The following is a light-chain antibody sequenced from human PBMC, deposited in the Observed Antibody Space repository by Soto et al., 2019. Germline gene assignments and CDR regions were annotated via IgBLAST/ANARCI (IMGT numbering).Light chain of an antibody. V-gene: IGKV3-15*01. J-gene: IGKJ2*01. CDR3: QQYNNWPPG. CDR2: GAS. CDR1: QTVSSN. Sequence: ERVMTQSPVTLSVSPGERATLSCRASQTVSSNLAWYQQKPGQAPRLLIYGASTRATGIPARFSGSGSGTEFTLTISSLQSEDFAVYYCQQYNNWPPGFGQGTKLEIK.